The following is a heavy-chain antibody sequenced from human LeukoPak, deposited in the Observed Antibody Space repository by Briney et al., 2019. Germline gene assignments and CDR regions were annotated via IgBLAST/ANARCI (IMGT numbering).Heavy chain of an antibody. J-gene: IGHJ4*02. D-gene: IGHD3-22*01. CDR1: GFTFSNYW. V-gene: IGHV3-7*01. CDR2: INSAGSAK. CDR3: AKDNRPTVTPGDYYPTDY. Sequence: PGGSLRLSCAASGFTFSNYWLSWVRQAPGKGLEWVANINSAGSAKYYVDSVKGRFTISRDNAKNTLYLQMNSLRAEDTAVYYCAKDNRPTVTPGDYYPTDYWGQGTLVTVSS.